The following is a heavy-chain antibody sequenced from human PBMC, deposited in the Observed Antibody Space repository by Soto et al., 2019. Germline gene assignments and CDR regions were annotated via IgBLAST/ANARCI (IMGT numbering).Heavy chain of an antibody. D-gene: IGHD1-26*01. CDR1: GGSISSGGYY. Sequence: SETLSLTCTVSGGSISSGGYYWSWIRQHPGKGLEWIGYIYYSGSTYYNPSLKSRVTISVDTSKNQFSLKLSSVTAADTAVYYCARDLWAVGATSHYYYYGMDVWGQGTTVTVSS. CDR2: IYYSGST. J-gene: IGHJ6*02. CDR3: ARDLWAVGATSHYYYYGMDV. V-gene: IGHV4-31*03.